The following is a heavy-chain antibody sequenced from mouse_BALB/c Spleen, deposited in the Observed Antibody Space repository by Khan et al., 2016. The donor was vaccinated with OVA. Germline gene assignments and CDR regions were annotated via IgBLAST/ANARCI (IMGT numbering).Heavy chain of an antibody. CDR3: ARSGYFAWFGY. V-gene: IGHV14-1*02. CDR1: GFNIKDYY. J-gene: IGHJ3*01. CDR2: IDPENGES. Sequence: VQLQQSGAELVRPGALVKLSCKASGFNIKDYYIHWVKQRAEQGLEWIGWIDPENGESIYDPKFQGKANITSDTSSNTAYLQLSTLTSEDTAVCYCARSGYFAWFGYWGQGTLVTVSA.